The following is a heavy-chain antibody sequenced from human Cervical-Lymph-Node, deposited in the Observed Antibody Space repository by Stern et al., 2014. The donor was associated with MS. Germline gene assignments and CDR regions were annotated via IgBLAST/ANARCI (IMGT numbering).Heavy chain of an antibody. CDR1: GFTFSGYA. V-gene: IGHV3-30-3*01. Sequence: VQLVESGGGVVQPGRSLRLSCAVSGFTFSGYAMHWVRQAPGKGLEWVAFISYDGSDKYYAESVRGRFSISRDNSKNTVYLQVNSLGAQDTAVYYCTRQDQHLVTFDYWGQGTLVTVSS. D-gene: IGHD6-13*01. CDR2: ISYDGSDK. CDR3: TRQDQHLVTFDY. J-gene: IGHJ4*02.